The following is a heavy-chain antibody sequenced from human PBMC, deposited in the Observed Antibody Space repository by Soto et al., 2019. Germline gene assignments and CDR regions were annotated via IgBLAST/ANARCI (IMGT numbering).Heavy chain of an antibody. Sequence: SETLSLTCTVSGGSISSGDYYWSWIRQPPGKGLEWIGYIYYSGTTYYNPSLKSRVTISVDTSRNQFSLKVSSVTAADTAVYYCARALIQLWPHYYYGMDVWGQGTTVTVSS. CDR3: ARALIQLWPHYYYGMDV. CDR1: GGSISSGDYY. J-gene: IGHJ6*02. V-gene: IGHV4-30-4*01. D-gene: IGHD5-18*01. CDR2: IYYSGTT.